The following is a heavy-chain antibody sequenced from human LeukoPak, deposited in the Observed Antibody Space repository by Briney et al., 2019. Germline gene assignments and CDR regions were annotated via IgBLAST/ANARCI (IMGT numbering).Heavy chain of an antibody. CDR3: TRLKDYYGSGSYSY. V-gene: IGHV3-73*01. Sequence: GGSLRLSCAASGFTFSGSAMHWVRQASGKGLEWVGRIRSKANSYATAYAASGKGRITISRDDSKNTAYLQMNSLKTEDTAVYYCTRLKDYYGSGSYSYWGQGTLVTVSS. D-gene: IGHD3-10*01. J-gene: IGHJ4*02. CDR2: IRSKANSYAT. CDR1: GFTFSGSA.